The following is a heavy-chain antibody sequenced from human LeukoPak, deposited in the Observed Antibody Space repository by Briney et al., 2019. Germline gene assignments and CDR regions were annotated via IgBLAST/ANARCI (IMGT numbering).Heavy chain of an antibody. D-gene: IGHD3-10*01. CDR2: INHSGST. V-gene: IGHV4-34*01. Sequence: SGGSLRLSCAASGFTFSSYAMSWVRQAPGKGLEWIGEINHSGSTNYNPSLKSRVTISVDTSKNQFSLKLSSVTAADTAVYYCASRSGSYYNDYWGQGTLVTVSS. CDR3: ASRSGSYYNDY. CDR1: GFTFSSYA. J-gene: IGHJ4*02.